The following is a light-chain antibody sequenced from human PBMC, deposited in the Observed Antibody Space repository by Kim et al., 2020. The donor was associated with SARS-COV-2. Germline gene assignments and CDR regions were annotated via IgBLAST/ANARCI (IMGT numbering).Light chain of an antibody. Sequence: EIVLTQSPATLSLSPGERATLSCRASQSVSSYLAWYQQKPGQAPRLLIYDASSRATGIPARFSGSGSGTDFTLTISNLEPEDFAVYYCQQRSNWWTFGQGTKVDIK. V-gene: IGKV3-11*01. CDR2: DAS. CDR3: QQRSNWWT. J-gene: IGKJ1*01. CDR1: QSVSSY.